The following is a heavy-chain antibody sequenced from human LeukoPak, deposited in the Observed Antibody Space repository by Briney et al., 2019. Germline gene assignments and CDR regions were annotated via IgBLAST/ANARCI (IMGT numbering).Heavy chain of an antibody. V-gene: IGHV1-18*01. CDR3: ARGAVTVFGSVDY. D-gene: IGHD4-11*01. J-gene: IGHJ4*02. CDR2: ISGYNGNT. CDR1: GYRFTSYG. Sequence: ASVKVSCKASGYRFTSYGISWVRQAPGQGLEWMGWISGYNGNTYYAQKLQGRVTLTTDTPTSTAYMDLRSLKSDDTAIYYCARGAVTVFGSVDYWGQGTLVTVSS.